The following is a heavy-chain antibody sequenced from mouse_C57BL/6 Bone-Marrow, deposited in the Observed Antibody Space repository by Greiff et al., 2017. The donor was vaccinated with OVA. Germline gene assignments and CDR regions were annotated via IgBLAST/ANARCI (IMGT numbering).Heavy chain of an antibody. Sequence: QVQLQQPGAELVKPGASVKLSCKASGYTFTSYWMHWVKQRPGRGLEWIGRIDPNSGGTKYNEKFKSKATLTVDKPSSTAYMQLSSLTSEDAAVYYCASGDYYGSSYVDYAMDYWGQGTSVTVSS. J-gene: IGHJ4*01. CDR2: IDPNSGGT. D-gene: IGHD1-1*01. CDR1: GYTFTSYW. V-gene: IGHV1-72*01. CDR3: ASGDYYGSSYVDYAMDY.